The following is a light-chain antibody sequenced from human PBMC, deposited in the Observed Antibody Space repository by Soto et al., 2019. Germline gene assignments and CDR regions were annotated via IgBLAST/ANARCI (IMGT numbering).Light chain of an antibody. CDR3: QQFKSYPRT. CDR1: QGISSS. J-gene: IGKJ1*01. CDR2: VAS. Sequence: AIQLTQSPSYLSASVGDRVTITCRASQGISSSLAWYQQKPGKAPKLLIYVASTLHTGVPSRFSGSGSGTDFTLTISSLQTEDFATYYCQQFKSYPRTLGQGTKVEIK. V-gene: IGKV1-13*02.